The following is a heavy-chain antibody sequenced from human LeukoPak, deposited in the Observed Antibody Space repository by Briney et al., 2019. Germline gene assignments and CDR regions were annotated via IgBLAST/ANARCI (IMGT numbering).Heavy chain of an antibody. J-gene: IGHJ4*02. D-gene: IGHD3-10*01. CDR2: INPNSGGT. V-gene: IGHV1-2*02. Sequence: ASVKVSCKASGYTFTGYYMHWVRQAPGQGLEWMGWINPNSGGTNYAQKFQGRVTMTGDTSISTAYMELSRLRSDDTAVYYCATEARSMVRGVISLDFDYWGQGTLVTVSS. CDR3: ATEARSMVRGVISLDFDY. CDR1: GYTFTGYY.